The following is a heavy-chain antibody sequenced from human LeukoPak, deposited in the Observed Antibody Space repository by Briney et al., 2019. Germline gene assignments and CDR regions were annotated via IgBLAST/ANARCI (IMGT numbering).Heavy chain of an antibody. J-gene: IGHJ4*02. D-gene: IGHD1-7*01. CDR2: IYPGDSDT. CDR3: ARGANWNYVYFDY. CDR1: LWSFTSYW. Sequence: GGSLRLPCKHSLWSFTSYWIGWVRQMPGKGLEWMGIIYPGDSDTRYSPSFQGQVTISADKSISTAYLQWSSLKASDTAMYYCARGANWNYVYFDYWGQGTLVTVSS. V-gene: IGHV5-51*01.